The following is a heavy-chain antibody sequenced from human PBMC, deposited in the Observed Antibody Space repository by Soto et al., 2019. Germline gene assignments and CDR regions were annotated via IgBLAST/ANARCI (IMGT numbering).Heavy chain of an antibody. J-gene: IGHJ4*02. Sequence: GGSLSLSCAVSGFTFSSYAMSWARHAPGKGKEWVSAISGRGSSTYYADSVKGRFTISRDNSKNTLYLQMNSLRAEDTAVYYCAKSGWTAPSDYWGQGTLVTVSS. CDR2: ISGRGSST. V-gene: IGHV3-23*01. CDR3: AKSGWTAPSDY. CDR1: GFTFSSYA. D-gene: IGHD3-3*01.